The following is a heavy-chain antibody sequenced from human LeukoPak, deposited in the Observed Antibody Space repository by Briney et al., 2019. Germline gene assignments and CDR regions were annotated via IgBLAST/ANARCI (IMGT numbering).Heavy chain of an antibody. Sequence: GESLKTSCKGSGYSFTSYWIGWVRQAPGQGLEWMGWFSAYNGNTNYAQKLQGRVTMTTDTSTSTAYMELRSLRSDDTAVYYCARVEVVVVTAILIHAFDIWGQGTMVTVSS. J-gene: IGHJ3*02. CDR3: ARVEVVVVTAILIHAFDI. CDR1: GYSFTSYW. D-gene: IGHD2-21*02. V-gene: IGHV1-18*04. CDR2: FSAYNGNT.